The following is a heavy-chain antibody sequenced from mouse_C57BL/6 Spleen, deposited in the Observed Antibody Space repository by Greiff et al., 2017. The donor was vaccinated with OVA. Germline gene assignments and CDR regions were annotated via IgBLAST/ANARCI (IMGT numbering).Heavy chain of an antibody. V-gene: IGHV1-72*01. Sequence: QVHVKQPGAELVKPGASVKLSCKASGYTFTSYWMHWVKQRPGRGLEWIGRIDPNSGGTKYNEKFKSKATLTVDKPSSTAYMQLSSLTSEDSAVYYCAGGDYDVFRAMDYWGQGTSVTVSS. CDR1: GYTFTSYW. D-gene: IGHD2-4*01. CDR3: AGGDYDVFRAMDY. CDR2: IDPNSGGT. J-gene: IGHJ4*01.